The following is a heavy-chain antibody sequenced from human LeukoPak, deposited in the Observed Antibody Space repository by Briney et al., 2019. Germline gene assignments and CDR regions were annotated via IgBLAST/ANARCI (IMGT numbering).Heavy chain of an antibody. J-gene: IGHJ4*02. CDR3: AKDDAWLQYGN. V-gene: IGHV3-21*04. CDR1: GFTFSSYS. Sequence: GGSLRLSCAASGFTFSSYSMNWVRQAPGKGLEWVSSISSSSSYIYYADSVKGRFIISRDNSKGTVYLQMNSLRPEDTAVYYCAKDDAWLQYGNWGRGTPVTVSS. D-gene: IGHD5-24*01. CDR2: ISSSSSYI.